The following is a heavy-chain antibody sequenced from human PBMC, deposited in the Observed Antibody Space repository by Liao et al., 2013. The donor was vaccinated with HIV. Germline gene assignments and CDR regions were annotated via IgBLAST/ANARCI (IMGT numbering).Heavy chain of an antibody. Sequence: QVQLQESGPGLVKPSETLSLTCTVSGGSISSYYWSWIRQPAGKGLEWIGRIYTSGSTNYNPSLKSRVTMSIDTSKNHFSLKLTSVTAADTAVYYCARRDRSVVVVTGARDHWGQGTLVTVSS. CDR3: ARRDRSVVVVTGARDH. D-gene: IGHD2-2*01. V-gene: IGHV4-4*07. CDR2: IYTSGST. J-gene: IGHJ4*02. CDR1: GGSISSYY.